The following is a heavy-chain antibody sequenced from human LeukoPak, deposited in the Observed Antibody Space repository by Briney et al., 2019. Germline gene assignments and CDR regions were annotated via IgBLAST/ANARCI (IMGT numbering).Heavy chain of an antibody. D-gene: IGHD1-26*01. CDR3: ARGSGSYRGGHDH. Sequence: SETLSLTCAVSGGSISSYYWSWIRQPPGKGLEWIGYIYYSGSTNYNPSLKSRVTISVDTSKNQFSLKLSSVTAADTAVYYCARGSGSYRGGHDHWGQGTLVTVSS. V-gene: IGHV4-59*01. J-gene: IGHJ4*02. CDR1: GGSISSYY. CDR2: IYYSGST.